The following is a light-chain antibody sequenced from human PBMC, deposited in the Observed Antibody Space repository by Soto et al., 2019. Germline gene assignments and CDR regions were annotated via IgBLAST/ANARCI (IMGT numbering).Light chain of an antibody. J-gene: IGKJ1*01. CDR1: QSVSSSY. Sequence: EVVLTQSPATLSLSPGDRATLSCRASQSVSSSYLAWYQQKPGQAPGLLIYGESSRATGIPDRFSGSGSGTDFTLTISSLQTDDFSTYYCQQYHSYWTFGQGTKVDIK. V-gene: IGKV3-20*01. CDR2: GES. CDR3: QQYHSYWT.